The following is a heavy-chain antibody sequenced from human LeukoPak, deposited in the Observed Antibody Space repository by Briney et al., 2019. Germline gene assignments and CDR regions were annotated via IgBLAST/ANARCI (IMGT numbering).Heavy chain of an antibody. D-gene: IGHD6-13*01. CDR2: IYYSGST. CDR3: ARDDLGGSSWSTYYYGMDV. Sequence: SETLSLTCTVSGGSISGYYWSWIRQPPGKGLEWIGYIYYSGSTNYNPSLKSRVTMSVDTSKNQFSLKLGSVTAADTAVYYCARDDLGGSSWSTYYYGMDVWGQGTTVTVSS. V-gene: IGHV4-59*01. CDR1: GGSISGYY. J-gene: IGHJ6*02.